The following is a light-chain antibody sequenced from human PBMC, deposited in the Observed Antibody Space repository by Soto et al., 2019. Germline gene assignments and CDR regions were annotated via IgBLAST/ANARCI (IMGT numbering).Light chain of an antibody. CDR2: GAS. V-gene: IGKV3-20*01. Sequence: EIVFTHSPGTLSLSPGERAALSCRASQSVRSNYLAWYRQRPGQSHRLLISGASSRATGIPASFSGSGSRTDLTLTISRLEPEDFAVYYCQQYDIYTTFGQGTKVAIK. CDR3: QQYDIYTT. J-gene: IGKJ1*01. CDR1: QSVRSNY.